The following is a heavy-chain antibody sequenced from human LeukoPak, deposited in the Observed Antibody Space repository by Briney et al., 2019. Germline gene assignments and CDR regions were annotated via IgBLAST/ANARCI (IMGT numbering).Heavy chain of an antibody. CDR1: GFTVSSNY. Sequence: GGSLRLSCAASGFTVSSNYMSWVRQAPGKGLEWVSVIYSGGSTYYADSVRGRFTISRDNSKNTLYLQLNSLGSEDTGVYYCARGGLQLGQYRGMDVWGQGTTVTVSS. D-gene: IGHD5-24*01. CDR2: IYSGGST. V-gene: IGHV3-53*05. CDR3: ARGGLQLGQYRGMDV. J-gene: IGHJ6*02.